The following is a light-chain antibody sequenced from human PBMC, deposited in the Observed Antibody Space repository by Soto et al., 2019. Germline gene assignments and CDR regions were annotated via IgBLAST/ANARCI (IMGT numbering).Light chain of an antibody. CDR2: DAS. CDR1: QSVSSY. J-gene: IGKJ1*01. Sequence: VLTHSPSTLSLTPGERATLSCRASQSVSSYLAWYQQKPGQAPRLLIYDASNRATGIPARFSGSGSGTDFTLTISSLEPEDFAVYYCQQSSNWWTFGQGTKVDIK. CDR3: QQSSNWWT. V-gene: IGKV3-11*01.